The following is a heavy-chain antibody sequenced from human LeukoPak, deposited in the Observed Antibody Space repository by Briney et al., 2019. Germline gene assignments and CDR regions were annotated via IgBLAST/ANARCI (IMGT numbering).Heavy chain of an antibody. Sequence: PGGSLRLSCAASGFTFSSYAMSWVRQAPGKGLEWVSAISGSGGSTYYADSVKGRFTISRDNSKNTLYLQMNSLRAEDTAVYYCAKRGQRPGATSDYYYGMDVWGQGTTVTVSS. J-gene: IGHJ6*02. CDR3: AKRGQRPGATSDYYYGMDV. D-gene: IGHD1-26*01. CDR1: GFTFSSYA. CDR2: ISGSGGST. V-gene: IGHV3-23*01.